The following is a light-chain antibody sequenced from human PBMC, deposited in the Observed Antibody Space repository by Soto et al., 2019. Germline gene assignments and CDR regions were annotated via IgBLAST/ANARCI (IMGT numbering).Light chain of an antibody. V-gene: IGKV1-27*01. J-gene: IGKJ3*01. CDR2: AAS. Sequence: DIQMTQSPSSLSASVGDRVTITCRASQGISSHLAWYQQKPGKVPQLLIYAASTVQSGVPSRFSGSGSGTAFTLTISSLQPEDVATYYCQKYDNAPFTFGPGTKVDIK. CDR3: QKYDNAPFT. CDR1: QGISSH.